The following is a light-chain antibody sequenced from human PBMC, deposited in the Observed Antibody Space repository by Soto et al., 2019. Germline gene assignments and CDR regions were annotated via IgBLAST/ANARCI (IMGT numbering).Light chain of an antibody. J-gene: IGLJ1*01. CDR1: SRDVGGYNY. V-gene: IGLV2-14*01. Sequence: QSALTQPASVSGSPGQSITISCTGTSRDVGGYNYVSWYQQHPGKAPKLMIYDVSNRPSGVSNRFSGSKSGNTASVTISGLQAEDEADYYCSSYTSSSTYVFGTGTKVTVL. CDR2: DVS. CDR3: SSYTSSSTYV.